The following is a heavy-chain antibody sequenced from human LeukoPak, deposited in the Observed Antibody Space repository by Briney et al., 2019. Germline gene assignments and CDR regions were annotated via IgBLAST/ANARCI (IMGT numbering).Heavy chain of an antibody. Sequence: QPGGSLRLSCAASEFTFSRYAMSWVRQAPGKGLEWVSTISGTGGSTYYADSVKGRFTISRDNSKNTMYLQMNSLRAEDTAVYYCAKFQANYYDSSGYGCFDYWGQGTLVTVPS. D-gene: IGHD3-22*01. CDR3: AKFQANYYDSSGYGCFDY. J-gene: IGHJ4*02. V-gene: IGHV3-23*01. CDR1: EFTFSRYA. CDR2: ISGTGGST.